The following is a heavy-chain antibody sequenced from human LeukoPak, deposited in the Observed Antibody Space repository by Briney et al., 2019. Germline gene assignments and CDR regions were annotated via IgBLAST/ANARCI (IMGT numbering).Heavy chain of an antibody. CDR2: IYPGDSDT. V-gene: IGHV5-51*01. J-gene: IGHJ4*02. CDR1: GYSFPSYW. D-gene: IGHD1-7*01. CDR3: ARHYLEELVDY. Sequence: GESLKISCKGSGYSFPSYWIAWVRQVPGKGLEWMGIIYPGDSDTRYSPSFQGQVTISADKSISTAYLQWSSLKASDTAMYYCARHYLEELVDYWGQGTLVTVSS.